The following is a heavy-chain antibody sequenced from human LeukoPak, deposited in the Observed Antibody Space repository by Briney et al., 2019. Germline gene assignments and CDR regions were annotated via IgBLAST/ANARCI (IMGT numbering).Heavy chain of an antibody. V-gene: IGHV4-31*03. CDR3: ARAVDYRNYFDY. J-gene: IGHJ4*02. D-gene: IGHD4-11*01. CDR2: IYHSGTT. Sequence: PSETLSLTCTVSGDSMTRGGYYWSWVRQHPGKGLEWIGFIYHSGTTFYNPSLEGRAAISVDMSQNQFSLKLTSVTAADTAVYCCARAVDYRNYFDYWGQGTLVTVSS. CDR1: GDSMTRGGYY.